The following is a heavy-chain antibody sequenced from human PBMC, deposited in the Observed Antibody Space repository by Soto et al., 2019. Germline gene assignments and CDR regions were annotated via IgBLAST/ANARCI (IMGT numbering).Heavy chain of an antibody. V-gene: IGHV4-4*07. D-gene: IGHD2-21*02. Sequence: QVPLQESGPGLVKPSESLSLTCTVFGGSVSDNFWSWVRQPAGKGPEYIGRIHARGSTNYNPSLKGRVTMSVDTSLNQSSLRLSSVTAADTAVYYCARGPYCGGDCFFASWGQGALVTVSS. CDR3: ARGPYCGGDCFFAS. CDR1: GGSVSDNF. CDR2: IHARGST. J-gene: IGHJ5*01.